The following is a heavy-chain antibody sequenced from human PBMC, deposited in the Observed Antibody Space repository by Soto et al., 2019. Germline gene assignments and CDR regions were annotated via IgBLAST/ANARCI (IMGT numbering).Heavy chain of an antibody. CDR3: AKDPQGGGGGLLWFGELLYYFDY. CDR1: GFTFSSYG. V-gene: IGHV3-30*18. J-gene: IGHJ4*02. CDR2: ISYDGSNK. D-gene: IGHD3-10*01. Sequence: QVQLVESGGGVVQPGRSLRLSCAASGFTFSSYGMHWVRQAPGKGLEWVAVISYDGSNKYYADSVKGRFTISRDNSKNTLYLQMNSLRAEDTAVYYWAKDPQGGGGGLLWFGELLYYFDYWGQGTLVTVSS.